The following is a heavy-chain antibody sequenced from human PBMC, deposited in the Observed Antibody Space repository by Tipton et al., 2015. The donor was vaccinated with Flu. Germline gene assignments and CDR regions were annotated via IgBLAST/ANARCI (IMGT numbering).Heavy chain of an antibody. V-gene: IGHV3-48*01. CDR1: GFTFSSYS. CDR2: ISSSSSTI. D-gene: IGHD2-2*01. CDR3: ARDQAWGHCSSTSCYPYYFDY. Sequence: SLRLSCAASGFTFSSYSMNWVRQAPGKGLEWVSYISSSSSTIYYADSVKGRFTISRDNAKNSLYLQMNSLRAEDTAVYYCARDQAWGHCSSTSCYPYYFDYWGQGTLVTVSS. J-gene: IGHJ4*02.